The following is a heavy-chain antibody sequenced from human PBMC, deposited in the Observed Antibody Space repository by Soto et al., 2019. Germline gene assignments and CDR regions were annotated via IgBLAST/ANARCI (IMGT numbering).Heavy chain of an antibody. D-gene: IGHD3-9*01. Sequence: QVQLVQSGAEVKKPGASVKVSCKTSGYTFTSYGISWVRQAPGQGREWMGWISAHNGNTIYAQKIRGRVTMTTDTSTSTDYMELRSLRSDDTAVYYCARALTPTDYWGQGTLVTVSS. J-gene: IGHJ4*02. CDR1: GYTFTSYG. V-gene: IGHV1-18*01. CDR3: ARALTPTDY. CDR2: ISAHNGNT.